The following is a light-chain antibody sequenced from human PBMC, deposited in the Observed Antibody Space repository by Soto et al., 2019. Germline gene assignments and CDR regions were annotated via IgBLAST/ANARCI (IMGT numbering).Light chain of an antibody. J-gene: IGLJ3*02. CDR1: NIGTKN. CDR3: QVWDSNTGV. CDR2: MNT. V-gene: IGLV3-9*01. Sequence: SYELTQPFSMSVAPGQTARITCGGNNIGTKNVHWYQQKPGQAPVLVIYMNTNRPSGIPERFSGSNSGNTATLTISRAQAGDEADYYCQVWDSNTGVFGGGTKVTVL.